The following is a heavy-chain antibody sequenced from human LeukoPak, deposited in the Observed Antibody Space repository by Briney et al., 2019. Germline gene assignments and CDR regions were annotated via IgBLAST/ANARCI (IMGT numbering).Heavy chain of an antibody. D-gene: IGHD1-26*01. V-gene: IGHV4-39*01. CDR3: ARLGGGGIGNFDY. Sequence: PETLSLTCTVSGGSTSSSSYYWGWIRQPPGKGLEGIGSIYYSGSTYYNPSLKSRVTISVDTSKNQFSLKLSSVTAADTAVYYCARLGGGGIGNFDYWGQGTLVTVSS. CDR1: GGSTSSSSYY. J-gene: IGHJ4*02. CDR2: IYYSGST.